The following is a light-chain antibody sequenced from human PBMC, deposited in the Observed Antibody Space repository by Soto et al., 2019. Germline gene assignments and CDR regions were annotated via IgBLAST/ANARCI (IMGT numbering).Light chain of an antibody. J-gene: IGKJ1*01. V-gene: IGKV1-5*03. Sequence: DIQMTQSPSTLSAFVGDRVTISCRASQSISGWLAWYQQKPGKAPKLLIYKATSVETGVPSRFSGSGSGTEFTRTISSLQPDDSATYYCQQYSTKSWTFGPGTKMEIK. CDR2: KAT. CDR1: QSISGW. CDR3: QQYSTKSWT.